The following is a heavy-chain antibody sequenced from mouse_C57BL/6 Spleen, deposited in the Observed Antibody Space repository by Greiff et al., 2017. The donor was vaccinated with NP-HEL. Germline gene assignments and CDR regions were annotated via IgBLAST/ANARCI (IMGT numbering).Heavy chain of an antibody. J-gene: IGHJ4*01. CDR3: AKFYYDYDGAMDY. D-gene: IGHD2-4*01. CDR2: ISDGGSYT. CDR1: GFTFSSYA. V-gene: IGHV5-4*03. Sequence: DVKLQESGGGLVKPGGSLKLSCAASGFTFSSYAMSWVRQTPEKRLEWVATISDGGSYTYYPVNVKGRFTISRDYAKNNLYLQMSHLKSEDTAMYYCAKFYYDYDGAMDYWGKGTSVTVSS.